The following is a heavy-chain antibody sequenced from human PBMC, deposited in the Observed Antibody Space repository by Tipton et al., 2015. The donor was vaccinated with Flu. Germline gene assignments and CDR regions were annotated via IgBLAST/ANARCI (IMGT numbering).Heavy chain of an antibody. V-gene: IGHV4-38-2*01. J-gene: IGHJ4*02. Sequence: TLSLTCDVSAYSITSDSFWGWIRQPPGKGLEWIGTVNHLGATYYNPSLRSRVTASVDTSKNQFSLMLSSVTAADTAVYYCARASAWAPHYWGQGTLVTVSS. CDR2: VNHLGAT. CDR3: ARASAWAPHY. CDR1: AYSITSDSF. D-gene: IGHD3-16*01.